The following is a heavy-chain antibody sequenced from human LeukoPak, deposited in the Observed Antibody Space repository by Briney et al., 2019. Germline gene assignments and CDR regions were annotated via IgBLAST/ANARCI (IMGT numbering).Heavy chain of an antibody. J-gene: IGHJ5*02. Sequence: GGSLRLSCAASGFTFSDYNMRWIRQAPGKGLEWVSSISRSGSTKYYADSVKGRFTSSRDNAKNSLYLQMNSLRAEDTAVYYCARDWNYYGSGTSSGLDPWGQGTLVTVSS. CDR2: ISRSGSTK. V-gene: IGHV3-11*04. CDR1: GFTFSDYN. CDR3: ARDWNYYGSGTSSGLDP. D-gene: IGHD3-10*01.